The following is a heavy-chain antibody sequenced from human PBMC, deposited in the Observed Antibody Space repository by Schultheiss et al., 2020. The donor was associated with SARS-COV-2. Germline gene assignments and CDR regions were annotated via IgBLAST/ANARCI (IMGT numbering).Heavy chain of an antibody. J-gene: IGHJ4*02. CDR2: IYPGDSDT. CDR1: GYSFTSYW. V-gene: IGHV5-51*01. CDR3: ARLPMATIYGEFDY. D-gene: IGHD5-24*01. Sequence: GGSLRLSCKGSGYSFTSYWLSWVRQMPGKGLEWMGIIYPGDSDTRYSPSFQGQVTISADKSISTAYLQWSSLKASDTAMYYCARLPMATIYGEFDYWGQGTLVTVSS.